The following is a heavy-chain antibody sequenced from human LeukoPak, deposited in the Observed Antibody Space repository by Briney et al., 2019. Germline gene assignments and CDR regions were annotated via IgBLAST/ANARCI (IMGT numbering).Heavy chain of an antibody. Sequence: GASVKVSCKASGYTFINSAIGWVRQAPGQGLEWMGWISPYNGYTEYAESLQGRVTMTTDTSTSTAYMELRSLRSDDTAMYYCARVGASYDGLIDYWGQGTRVTVSS. CDR2: ISPYNGYT. J-gene: IGHJ4*02. CDR1: GYTFINSA. D-gene: IGHD1-26*01. V-gene: IGHV1-18*01. CDR3: ARVGASYDGLIDY.